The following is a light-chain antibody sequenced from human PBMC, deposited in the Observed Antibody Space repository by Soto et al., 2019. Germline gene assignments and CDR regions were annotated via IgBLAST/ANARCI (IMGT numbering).Light chain of an antibody. V-gene: IGKV1-39*01. CDR2: AAS. CDR1: QSISTY. CDR3: QQSYRTPYI. Sequence: IQLTQSPSSLSASVGDTVTITCRASQSISTYLNWYQHKPGKAPKLVIQAASTLLSGVPPRFSCSGSETDFTLTITSLRPEDFATYYCQQSYRTPYIFGQGTNLEIK. J-gene: IGKJ2*01.